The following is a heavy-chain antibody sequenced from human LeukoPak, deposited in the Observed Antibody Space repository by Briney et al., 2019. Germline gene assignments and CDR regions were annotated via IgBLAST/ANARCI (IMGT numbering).Heavy chain of an antibody. Sequence: GESLKISCKGSGYSFTSYWIGWVRQMPGKGLEWMGIVYPGDSDTRYSPSFQGQVTISADKSISTAYLQWSSLKASDTAMYYCARSYYYDSSGYYLNAFDIWGQGTMVTVSS. V-gene: IGHV5-51*01. CDR2: VYPGDSDT. D-gene: IGHD3-22*01. J-gene: IGHJ3*02. CDR3: ARSYYYDSSGYYLNAFDI. CDR1: GYSFTSYW.